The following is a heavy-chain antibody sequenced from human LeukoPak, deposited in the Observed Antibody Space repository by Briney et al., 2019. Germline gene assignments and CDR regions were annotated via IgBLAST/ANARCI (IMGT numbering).Heavy chain of an antibody. V-gene: IGHV3-7*03. Sequence: GGSLRLSCAASVFTFRRHWMRWVRQAPGKGREWVTTIKQDGCEKYFVDSVRGRFTISRDNAKNSLYLQMNSLGVEDTAVYYCARLSGETTRGDYWGQGTLVTVSS. CDR3: ARLSGETTRGDY. CDR1: VFTFRRHW. J-gene: IGHJ4*02. CDR2: IKQDGCEK. D-gene: IGHD7-27*01.